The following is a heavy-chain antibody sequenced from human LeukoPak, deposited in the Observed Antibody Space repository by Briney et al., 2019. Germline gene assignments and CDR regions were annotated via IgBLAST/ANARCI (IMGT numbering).Heavy chain of an antibody. CDR2: ISSSRSTI. Sequence: GGSLSLSCAASGFTPSSYSMKWVRQAPGKGVEWLSYISSSRSTIYYADSMKGRFTISRDNAKNPLYLQMNSLRAEDTAVYYCARGIYDFGSGYDDAFDSWGQGTMVTVSS. CDR3: ARGIYDFGSGYDDAFDS. D-gene: IGHD3-3*01. V-gene: IGHV3-48*01. J-gene: IGHJ3*02. CDR1: GFTPSSYS.